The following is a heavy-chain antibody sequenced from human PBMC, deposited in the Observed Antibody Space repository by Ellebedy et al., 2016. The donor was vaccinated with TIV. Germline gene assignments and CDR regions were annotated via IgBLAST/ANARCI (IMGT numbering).Heavy chain of an antibody. CDR2: IIGSGGST. CDR1: GFSFSSYA. V-gene: IGHV3-23*01. Sequence: GESLKISCAASGFSFSSYAMSWVRQAPGKGLEWVTGIIGSGGSTKYVDAVKGRFTISRDNSKNTLFLQMNSLRGEDTAVYYCARSPKAHYYHGLDVWGQGTTVIFSS. J-gene: IGHJ6*02. CDR3: ARSPKAHYYHGLDV.